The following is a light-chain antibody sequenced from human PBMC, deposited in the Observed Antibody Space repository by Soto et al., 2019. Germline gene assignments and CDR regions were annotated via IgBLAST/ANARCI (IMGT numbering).Light chain of an antibody. Sequence: DTEVIQTPSAASASVGDRCTITCWASQSLSDLLAWYQQKPGKAPKLLINDASGLEGGVPSRFSGSGSGTEVTLTISSLQADDFVTYYCQQSYNSLWTFGQGTKVDIK. CDR2: DAS. CDR1: QSLSDL. V-gene: IGKV1-5*01. CDR3: QQSYNSLWT. J-gene: IGKJ1*01.